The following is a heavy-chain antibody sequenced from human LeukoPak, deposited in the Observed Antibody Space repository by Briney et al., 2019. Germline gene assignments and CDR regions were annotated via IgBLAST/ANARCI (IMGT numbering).Heavy chain of an antibody. D-gene: IGHD6-13*01. CDR1: GFTSSSFY. J-gene: IGHJ5*02. Sequence: PGGSLRLSCAASGFTSSSFYMEWVRQAPGKGLEWVSRIKGDGSHTTYADSVKGRFTISRDNPKNTLYLQMNSLRAEDTAVYYCARHTDSSSWYQSWFDPWGQGTLVTVSS. CDR3: ARHTDSSSWYQSWFDP. CDR2: IKGDGSHT. V-gene: IGHV3-74*01.